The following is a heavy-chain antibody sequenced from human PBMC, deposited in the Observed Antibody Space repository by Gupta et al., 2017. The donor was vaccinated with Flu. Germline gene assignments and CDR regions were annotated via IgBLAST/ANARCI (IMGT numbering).Heavy chain of an antibody. D-gene: IGHD3-22*01. V-gene: IGHV3-23*01. CDR3: ATLLPSITMIVVVITAYY. CDR2: ISGSGGST. J-gene: IGHJ4*02. Sequence: VQPGGSLRLSCAASGFTFSSYAMSWVRQAPGKGLEWVSAISGSGGSTYYADSVKGRFTISRDNSKNTLYLQMNSLRAEDTAVYYCATLLPSITMIVVVITAYYWGQGTLVTVSS. CDR1: GFTFSSYA.